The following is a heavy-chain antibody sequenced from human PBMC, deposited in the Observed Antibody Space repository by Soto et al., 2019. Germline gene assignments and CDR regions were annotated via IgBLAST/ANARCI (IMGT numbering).Heavy chain of an antibody. CDR1: GFTFSSYG. CDR2: ISYDGSNK. Sequence: PGGSLRLSCAASGFTFSSYGMHWVRQAPGKGLEWVAVISYDGSNKYYADSVKGRFTISRDNSKNTLYLQMNSLRAEDTAVYYCAKDYYDSSGTLGFDAFDIWGQGTMVTVSS. J-gene: IGHJ3*02. D-gene: IGHD3-22*01. CDR3: AKDYYDSSGTLGFDAFDI. V-gene: IGHV3-30*18.